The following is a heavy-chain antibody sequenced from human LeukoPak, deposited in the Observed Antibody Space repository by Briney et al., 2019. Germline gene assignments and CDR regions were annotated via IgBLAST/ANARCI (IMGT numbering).Heavy chain of an antibody. CDR2: IYYSGST. D-gene: IGHD1-1*01. J-gene: IGHJ3*02. CDR3: ARAPLGELATDAFDI. CDR1: GGSISSYY. V-gene: IGHV4-59*01. Sequence: PSETLSLTCTVSGGSISSYYWSWIRQPPGKGLEWIGYIYYSGSTNYNPSLKSRVTISVDTSKNQFSLKLSSVTAADTAVYYCARAPLGELATDAFDIWGQGTMVTVSS.